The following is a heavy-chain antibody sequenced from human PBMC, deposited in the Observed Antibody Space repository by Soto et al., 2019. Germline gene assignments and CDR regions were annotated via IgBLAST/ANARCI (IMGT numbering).Heavy chain of an antibody. CDR2: IYYSGST. V-gene: IGHV4-61*01. D-gene: IGHD4-17*01. CDR3: ASYTYGDYGGFDP. J-gene: IGHJ5*02. CDR1: GGSVSSGSYY. Sequence: QVQLQESGPGLVKPSETLSLTCTVSGGSVSSGSYYWSWIRQPPGKGLEWIGYIYYSGSTNYNPSLKSRVTISVDTSKNQFSLQLSSVTAADTAVYYCASYTYGDYGGFDPWGQGTLVTVSS.